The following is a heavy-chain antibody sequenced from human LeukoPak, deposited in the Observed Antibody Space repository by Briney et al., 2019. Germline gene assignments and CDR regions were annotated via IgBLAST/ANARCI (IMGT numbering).Heavy chain of an antibody. J-gene: IGHJ4*02. CDR1: GGSFSGYY. Sequence: PSETLSLTCAVYGGSFSGYYWGWIRQPPGKGLEWIGSIYYSGSTYYNPSLKSRVTISVNTSKNQFSLKLSSVTAADTAVYYCATLDIVVVPAARYWGQGTLVTVSS. CDR2: IYYSGST. V-gene: IGHV4-39*01. D-gene: IGHD2-2*03. CDR3: ATLDIVVVPAARY.